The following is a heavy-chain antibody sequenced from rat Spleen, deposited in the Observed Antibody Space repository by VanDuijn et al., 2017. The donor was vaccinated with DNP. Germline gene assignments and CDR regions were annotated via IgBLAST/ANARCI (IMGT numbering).Heavy chain of an antibody. CDR1: GFIFSNYW. D-gene: IGHD1-2*01. J-gene: IGHJ3*01. V-gene: IGHV5-31*01. Sequence: EVQLVESGGGPVQPGRSLKLSCVASGFIFSNYWMTWIRQAPGKGLEWVASISTGGGNTYYRDSVKGRFTISRDNAKNTQYLQMDSLRSEDTATYYCATSDSYGFAYWGQGTLVTVSS. CDR2: ISTGGGNT. CDR3: ATSDSYGFAY.